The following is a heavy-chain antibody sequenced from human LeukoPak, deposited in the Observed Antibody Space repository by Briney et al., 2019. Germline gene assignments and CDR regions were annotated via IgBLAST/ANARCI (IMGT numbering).Heavy chain of an antibody. J-gene: IGHJ4*02. V-gene: IGHV1-2*02. CDR1: GNTFTGYF. D-gene: IGHD3-22*01. CDR2: INPNNGVT. CDR3: ARADTYYYDSTGYSQYYFEY. Sequence: ASVKVSCNASGNTFTGYFMHWLRQAPGQGHERMGWINPNNGVTNYAQKFQGRVTMTRDTSISTAYMEVRRLRSDDTAVYYCARADTYYYDSTGYSQYYFEYWGQGTLVTVSS.